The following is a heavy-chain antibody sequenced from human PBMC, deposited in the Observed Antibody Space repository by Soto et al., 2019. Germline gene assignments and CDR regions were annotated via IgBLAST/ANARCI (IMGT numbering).Heavy chain of an antibody. CDR1: GFTFSTYA. CDR2: ITGGGGGT. J-gene: IGHJ4*02. CDR3: AKDRYGDYGGVDY. V-gene: IGHV3-23*01. D-gene: IGHD4-17*01. Sequence: EVQLLESGGGLVQPGGSLRLSCAASGFTFSTYAMIWVRQAPGKGLEWVSVITGGGGGTYYADSVKGRFTISRDNSKNTLYLQMNSLRAEDTAVYYCAKDRYGDYGGVDYWGQGTLVTVSS.